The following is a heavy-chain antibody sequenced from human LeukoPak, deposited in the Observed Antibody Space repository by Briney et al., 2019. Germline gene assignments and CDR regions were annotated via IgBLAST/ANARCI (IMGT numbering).Heavy chain of an antibody. V-gene: IGHV4-4*07. Sequence: SETLSLTCTVSGGSISSYYLSWIRQPAGKGLEWIGRIYTSGSTNYNPSLKSRVTMSVDTSKNQFSLKLSSVTAADTAVYYCARESDSSGYYANFDYWGQGTLVTVSS. CDR3: ARESDSSGYYANFDY. J-gene: IGHJ4*02. D-gene: IGHD3-22*01. CDR2: IYTSGST. CDR1: GGSISSYY.